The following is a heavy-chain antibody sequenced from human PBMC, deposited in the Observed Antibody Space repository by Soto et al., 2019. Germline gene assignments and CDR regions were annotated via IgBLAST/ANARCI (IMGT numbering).Heavy chain of an antibody. CDR3: AKREDSSSWDPWFDP. CDR1: GGSISSYY. J-gene: IGHJ5*02. CDR2: IYYSGST. V-gene: IGHV4-59*01. Sequence: QVQLQESGPGLVKPSETLSLTCTVSGGSISSYYWSWIRQPPGKGLEWIGYIYYSGSTNYNPSLKSRLTISVDTSKNQFSLKLSSVAAADTAVDYCAKREDSSSWDPWFDPLGQGTLVTVSS. D-gene: IGHD6-13*01.